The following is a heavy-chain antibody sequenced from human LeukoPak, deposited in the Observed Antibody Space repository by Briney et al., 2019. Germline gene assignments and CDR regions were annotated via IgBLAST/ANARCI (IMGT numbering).Heavy chain of an antibody. Sequence: SETLSLTCTVSGYSSSIDYYWSWIRQPPGKGLEWIGYIYYSGSTYYNPSLKSRVTISVDTSKNQFSLKLSSVTAADTAVYYCARGTPTTVGFDYWGQGTLVTVSS. V-gene: IGHV4-30-4*08. CDR1: GYSSSIDYY. CDR2: IYYSGST. D-gene: IGHD4-17*01. CDR3: ARGTPTTVGFDY. J-gene: IGHJ4*02.